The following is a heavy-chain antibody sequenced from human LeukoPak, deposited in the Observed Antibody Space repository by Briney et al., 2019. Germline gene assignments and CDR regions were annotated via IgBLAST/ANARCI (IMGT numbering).Heavy chain of an antibody. J-gene: IGHJ4*02. CDR2: IYSGGST. CDR1: GFTVSSNY. CDR3: ARRDRY. D-gene: IGHD5-24*01. Sequence: GGSLTLSCAASGFTVSSNYMSWVRQAPGKGLEWVSVIYSGGSTYYADSVKGRFTISRDNSKNTLYLQMNSLRAEDTAVYYCARRDRYWGQGTLVTVSS. V-gene: IGHV3-53*01.